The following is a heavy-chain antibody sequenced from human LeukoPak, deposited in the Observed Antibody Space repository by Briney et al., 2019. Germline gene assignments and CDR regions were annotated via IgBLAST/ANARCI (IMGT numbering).Heavy chain of an antibody. V-gene: IGHV1-24*01. CDR2: FDPEDGET. CDR1: GYTLTELS. J-gene: IGHJ4*02. CDR3: ATVTDYYGSGSFDY. D-gene: IGHD3-10*01. Sequence: ASVKVSCKVSGYTLTELSMHWVRQAPGKGLEWMGGFDPEDGETIYAQKFQGRVTMTEDTSTDTAYMEPSSLRSEDTAVYYCATVTDYYGSGSFDYWGQGTLVTVSS.